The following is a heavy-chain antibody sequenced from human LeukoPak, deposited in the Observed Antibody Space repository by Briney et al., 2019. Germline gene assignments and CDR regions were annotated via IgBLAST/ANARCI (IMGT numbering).Heavy chain of an antibody. V-gene: IGHV1-2*02. CDR2: ISPNSGGT. J-gene: IGHJ5*02. D-gene: IGHD1-26*01. Sequence: GASVKVSCKASGYTFTGYYMHWVRQAPGQGLEWMGWISPNSGGTNYAQKFQGRVTMTRDTSISTAYMELSRLRSDDTAVYYCARVIFGGSPPSPWGQGTLVTVSS. CDR1: GYTFTGYY. CDR3: ARVIFGGSPPSP.